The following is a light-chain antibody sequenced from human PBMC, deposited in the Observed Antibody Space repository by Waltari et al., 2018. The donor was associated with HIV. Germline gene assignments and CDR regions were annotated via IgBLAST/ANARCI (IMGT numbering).Light chain of an antibody. Sequence: QSVLTQPPSASGTPGQRVTISCSGSRSNIGSNSVTWYQQLPGTAPKLLIYGDDQRPSGVPDRFSGSKSGTSASLAISGPQSEDEAVYFCAAWDDSLNGYVFGAGTKVTVL. CDR2: GDD. CDR3: AAWDDSLNGYV. CDR1: RSNIGSNS. V-gene: IGLV1-44*01. J-gene: IGLJ1*01.